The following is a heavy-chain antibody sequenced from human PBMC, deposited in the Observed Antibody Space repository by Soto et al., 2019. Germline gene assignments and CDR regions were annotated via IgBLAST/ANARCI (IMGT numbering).Heavy chain of an antibody. Sequence: GESLKISWKGSGYSFTSYWIGWVRQQPGQGLEWMGIIYPGDCDTRYSPSFQGQVTISVDKSISTAYLQWSSLTASDTAMYFCARHATVNPLDYWGQGTLVTVSS. CDR2: IYPGDCDT. CDR1: GYSFTSYW. CDR3: ARHATVNPLDY. D-gene: IGHD2-15*01. V-gene: IGHV5-51*01. J-gene: IGHJ4*02.